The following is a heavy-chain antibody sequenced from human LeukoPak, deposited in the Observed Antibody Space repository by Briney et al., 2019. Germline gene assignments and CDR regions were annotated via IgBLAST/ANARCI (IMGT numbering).Heavy chain of an antibody. V-gene: IGHV1-18*01. CDR1: GYTFTNFG. D-gene: IGHD3-10*01. J-gene: IGHJ6*03. Sequence: ASVKVSCKASGYTFTNFGINWVRQAPGQGLEWMGWISTYNGDTNYAQKLQDRVTMTTDTSTSTAYMELRSLRSDDTAVYYCARGLGVSDYYYYYMDVWGKGTTVTVSS. CDR3: ARGLGVSDYYYYYMDV. CDR2: ISTYNGDT.